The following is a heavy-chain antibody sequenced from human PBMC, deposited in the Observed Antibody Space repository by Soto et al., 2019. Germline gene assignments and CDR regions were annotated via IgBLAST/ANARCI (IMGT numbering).Heavy chain of an antibody. CDR2: IIPILGIA. CDR1: GGTFSSYT. J-gene: IGHJ6*02. V-gene: IGHV1-69*02. Sequence: SVKVSCKASGGTFSSYTISWVRQAPGQGLEWMGRIIPILGIANYAQKFQGRVTITADKSTSTAYMELSSLRSEDTAVYYCARGSFVLRYFGGWYGMDVWGQGTTVTVSS. CDR3: ARGSFVLRYFGGWYGMDV. D-gene: IGHD3-9*01.